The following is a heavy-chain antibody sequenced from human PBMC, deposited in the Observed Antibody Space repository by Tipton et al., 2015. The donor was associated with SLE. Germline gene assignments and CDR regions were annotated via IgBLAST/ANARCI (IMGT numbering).Heavy chain of an antibody. Sequence: TLSLTCTVSGGSISSGSYYWSWLRQPAGKGLEWIGRIYTSGSTNYNPSLKSRVTISVDTSKNQFSLKLSSVTAADTAVYYCARGADYGDYPAEYFQHWGQGTLVTVSS. J-gene: IGHJ1*01. CDR2: IYTSGST. CDR3: ARGADYGDYPAEYFQH. V-gene: IGHV4-61*02. CDR1: GGSISSGSYY. D-gene: IGHD4-17*01.